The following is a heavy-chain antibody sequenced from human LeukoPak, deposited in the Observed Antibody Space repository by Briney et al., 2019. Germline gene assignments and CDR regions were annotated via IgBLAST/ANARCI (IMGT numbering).Heavy chain of an antibody. D-gene: IGHD5-24*01. J-gene: IGHJ4*02. CDR2: IIPILGIA. V-gene: IGHV1-69*02. CDR3: ARKEMATIAWGEDY. CDR1: GGTFSSYT. Sequence: SVKVSCKASGGTFSSYTISWVRQAPGQGLEWMGRIIPILGIANYAQKFQGRVTITADKSTSTAYMELSSLRSEDTAVYYCARKEMATIAWGEDYWGQGTLVTVSS.